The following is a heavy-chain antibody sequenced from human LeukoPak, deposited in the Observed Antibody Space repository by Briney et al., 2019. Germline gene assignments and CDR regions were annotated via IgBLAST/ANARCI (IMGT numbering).Heavy chain of an antibody. CDR1: GGTFISYA. Sequence: ASVKVSCKASGGTFISYAISWVRQAPGQGLEWMGGIIPIFGTANYAQKFQGRVTITADESTSTAYMELSSLRSEDTAVYYCASGSGIVVVPAAISYYYGMDVWGQGTTVTVSS. J-gene: IGHJ6*02. V-gene: IGHV1-69*13. CDR3: ASGSGIVVVPAAISYYYGMDV. CDR2: IIPIFGTA. D-gene: IGHD2-2*01.